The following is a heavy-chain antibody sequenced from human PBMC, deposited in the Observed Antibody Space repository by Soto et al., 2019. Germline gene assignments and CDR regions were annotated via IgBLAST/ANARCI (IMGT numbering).Heavy chain of an antibody. D-gene: IGHD3-10*01. J-gene: IGHJ4*02. Sequence: EVQLVESGGGLVKPGGSLRLSCAASGFTFSSYSMNWVRQAPGKGLEWVSSISSSSSYIYYADSVKGRFTISRDNAKNSLYLQMNSLRAEDTAVYYCAREGFGDYGSGSGAFDYWGQGTLVPVSS. V-gene: IGHV3-21*01. CDR2: ISSSSSYI. CDR1: GFTFSSYS. CDR3: AREGFGDYGSGSGAFDY.